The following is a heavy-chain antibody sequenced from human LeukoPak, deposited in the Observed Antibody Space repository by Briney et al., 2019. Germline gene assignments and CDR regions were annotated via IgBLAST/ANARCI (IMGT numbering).Heavy chain of an antibody. V-gene: IGHV4-34*01. CDR2: INHSGST. J-gene: IGHJ4*02. Sequence: SETLSLTCAVYGGSFSGYYWSWIRQLPGKGLEWIGEINHSGSTNYNPSLKSRVTISVDTSKNQFSLKLSSVTAADTAIYYCARDAKYYYGSRTYFFFEYWGQGTLLTVSS. D-gene: IGHD3-10*01. CDR3: ARDAKYYYGSRTYFFFEY. CDR1: GGSFSGYY.